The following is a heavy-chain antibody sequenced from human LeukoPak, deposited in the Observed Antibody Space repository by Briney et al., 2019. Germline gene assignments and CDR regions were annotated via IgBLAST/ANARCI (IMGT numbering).Heavy chain of an antibody. CDR1: GFTFSTYS. V-gene: IGHV3-21*01. CDR3: AREGTGEEFDY. Sequence: GGSLRLSCAASGFTFSTYSMNWVRQAPGKGLEWVSSISSSGNNKYYADSVKGRFAISRDNAKNSLYLQMNSLRPEDTAVYYCAREGTGEEFDYWSQGTLVTVSS. D-gene: IGHD7-27*01. J-gene: IGHJ4*02. CDR2: ISSSGNNK.